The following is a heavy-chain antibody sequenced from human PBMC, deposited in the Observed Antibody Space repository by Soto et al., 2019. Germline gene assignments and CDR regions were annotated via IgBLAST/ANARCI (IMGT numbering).Heavy chain of an antibody. J-gene: IGHJ3*02. CDR2: INPATGAA. D-gene: IGHD3-3*01. CDR3: ARGGGVGVAGSAAFDM. CDR1: GYPVTAYY. Sequence: QLHLVQSGAVVKKPGASVTVSCSASGYPVTAYYMHWVRQAPGRGLEWMGGINPATGAAKYTQTFQGRVTMTRDTLTSTVFMELGGLPSWHTVVFYCARGGGVGVAGSAAFDMWGQGTLVTVSS. V-gene: IGHV1-2*05.